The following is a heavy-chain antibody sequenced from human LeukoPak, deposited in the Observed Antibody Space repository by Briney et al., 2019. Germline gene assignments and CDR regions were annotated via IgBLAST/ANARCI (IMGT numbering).Heavy chain of an antibody. Sequence: PSETLSLTCTVSGASISSHYWSWIRQPPGKGLEWIGYIHYSGSTDYNLSLKSRVTISLDTSKNQFSLKLSSVTAADTAVYYCVYSSGWTNFYYYGMDVWGQGTTVTVSS. CDR3: VYSSGWTNFYYYGMDV. V-gene: IGHV4-59*11. D-gene: IGHD6-19*01. CDR1: GASISSHY. J-gene: IGHJ6*02. CDR2: IHYSGST.